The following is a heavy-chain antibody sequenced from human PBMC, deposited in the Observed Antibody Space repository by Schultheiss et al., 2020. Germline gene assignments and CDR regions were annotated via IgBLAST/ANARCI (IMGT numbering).Heavy chain of an antibody. CDR2: IYYSGST. Sequence: GSLRLSCTVSGGSISSGGYYWSWIRQHPGKGLEWIGSIYYSGSTYYNPSLKSRVTISVDTSKNQFSLKLSSVTAADTAVYYCARLGDYSNYYFDYWGQGTLVTVSS. CDR1: GGSISSGGYY. CDR3: ARLGDYSNYYFDY. J-gene: IGHJ4*02. D-gene: IGHD4-11*01. V-gene: IGHV4-39*01.